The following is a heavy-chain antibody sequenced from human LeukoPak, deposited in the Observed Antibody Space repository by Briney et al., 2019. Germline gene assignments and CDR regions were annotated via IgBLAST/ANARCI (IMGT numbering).Heavy chain of an antibody. CDR2: INPNSGGP. V-gene: IGHV1-2*02. CDR3: ARDPIPVDTAHLTLFDY. Sequence: SVKVSCKASGYTFTGYYMHWVRQAPGQGLEWMGWINPNSGGPNYAQKFQGRVTMTRDTSISTAYVELSRLRSDDTAVYYCARDPIPVDTAHLTLFDYWGQGTLVTVSS. J-gene: IGHJ4*02. CDR1: GYTFTGYY. D-gene: IGHD5-18*01.